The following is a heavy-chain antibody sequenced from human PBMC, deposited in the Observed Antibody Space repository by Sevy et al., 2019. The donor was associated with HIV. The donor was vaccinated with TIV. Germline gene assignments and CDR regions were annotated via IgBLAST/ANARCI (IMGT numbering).Heavy chain of an antibody. V-gene: IGHV3-53*01. CDR2: IYSDSNT. CDR1: GFTVSSNY. J-gene: IGHJ6*02. D-gene: IGHD3-3*01. Sequence: GGSLRLSCAASGFTVSSNYMSWGRQAPGKGLEWVSVIYSDSNTYYADSVKGRFTISRDNSKNTLYLQMKSLRAEDTAVYYCAKGLILEWSWYGMDVWGQGTTVTVSS. CDR3: AKGLILEWSWYGMDV.